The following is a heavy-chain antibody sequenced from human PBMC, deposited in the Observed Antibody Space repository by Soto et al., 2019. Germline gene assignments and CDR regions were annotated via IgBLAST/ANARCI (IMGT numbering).Heavy chain of an antibody. CDR3: ARYYYDSSGYYDFDY. J-gene: IGHJ4*02. D-gene: IGHD3-22*01. Sequence: EVQLVESGGGLVQPGGSLRLSCAASGFTFSSYSMNWVRQAPGKGLEWVSYISSSSSTIYYADSVKGRCTISRDNAKNSLYLQMNSRRAEDTAVYSCARYYYDSSGYYDFDYWGQGTLVTVSS. CDR2: ISSSSSTI. V-gene: IGHV3-48*01. CDR1: GFTFSSYS.